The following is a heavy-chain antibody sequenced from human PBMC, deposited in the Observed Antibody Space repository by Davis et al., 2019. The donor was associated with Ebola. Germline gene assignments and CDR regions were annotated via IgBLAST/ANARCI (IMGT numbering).Heavy chain of an antibody. D-gene: IGHD6-19*01. Sequence: GESLKISCAASGFKFKGYAMSWVRQAPGKGLEWVSAISGSGGSTYYADSVKGRFTISRDNSKNTLYLQMNSLRAEDTAVYYCAKDWGIAVAGWFDPWGQGTLVTVSS. V-gene: IGHV3-23*01. CDR3: AKDWGIAVAGWFDP. CDR1: GFKFKGYA. J-gene: IGHJ5*02. CDR2: ISGSGGST.